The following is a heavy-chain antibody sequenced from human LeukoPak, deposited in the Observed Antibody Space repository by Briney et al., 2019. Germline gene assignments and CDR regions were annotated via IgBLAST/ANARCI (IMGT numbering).Heavy chain of an antibody. CDR3: ARAFNYYDSSGYYSPGY. CDR2: ISSSSSYI. Sequence: GGSLRLSCAASGFTFSSYSMNWVRQAPGKGLEWVSSISSSSSYIYYADSVKGRFTISRDNAKNSLYLRMNSLRAEDTAVYYCARAFNYYDSSGYYSPGYWGQGTLVTVSS. D-gene: IGHD3-22*01. CDR1: GFTFSSYS. V-gene: IGHV3-21*01. J-gene: IGHJ4*02.